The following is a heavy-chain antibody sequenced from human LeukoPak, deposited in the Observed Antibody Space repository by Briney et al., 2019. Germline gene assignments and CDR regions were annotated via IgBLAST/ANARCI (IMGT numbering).Heavy chain of an antibody. D-gene: IGHD6-13*01. V-gene: IGHV3-23*01. CDR1: GFTFSNYA. Sequence: PGGSLRLSCAASGFTFSNYAVTWVRQAPGKGLEWVSAISGSGDSTFYADSVKGRFTISRDNSKNTLSLQMNSLRAEDTALYYCAKGTDVQQHLVPFDYWGQGTLVTVSS. J-gene: IGHJ4*02. CDR3: AKGTDVQQHLVPFDY. CDR2: ISGSGDST.